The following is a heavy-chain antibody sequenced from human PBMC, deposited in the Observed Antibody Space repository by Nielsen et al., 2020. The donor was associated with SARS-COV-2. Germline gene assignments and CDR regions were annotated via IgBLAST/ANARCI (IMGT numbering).Heavy chain of an antibody. CDR3: ARDWLGYCSSTSCYMGYFDL. CDR2: IYYSGST. Sequence: GSLRLSCTVSGGSISSYYWSWIRQPPGKGLEWIGYIYYSGSTNYNPSLKSRVTISVDTSKNQFSLKLSSVTAADTAVYYCARDWLGYCSSTSCYMGYFDLWGCGTLVTVSS. CDR1: GGSISSYY. J-gene: IGHJ2*01. V-gene: IGHV4-59*01. D-gene: IGHD2-2*01.